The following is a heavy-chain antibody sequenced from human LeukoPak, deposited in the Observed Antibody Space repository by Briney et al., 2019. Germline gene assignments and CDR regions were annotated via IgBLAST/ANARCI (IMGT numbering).Heavy chain of an antibody. Sequence: PGRSLRLSCAASGFTFSNYAMSWVRQVPGKGLEWVSTISGSGGSTYYADSLKGRFSISRDNSKNTLFLQMKSLRAEDTAVYYCAKGRGYTGGLGTLDYWGQGTLVTVST. J-gene: IGHJ4*02. D-gene: IGHD6-19*01. CDR2: ISGSGGST. V-gene: IGHV3-23*01. CDR1: GFTFSNYA. CDR3: AKGRGYTGGLGTLDY.